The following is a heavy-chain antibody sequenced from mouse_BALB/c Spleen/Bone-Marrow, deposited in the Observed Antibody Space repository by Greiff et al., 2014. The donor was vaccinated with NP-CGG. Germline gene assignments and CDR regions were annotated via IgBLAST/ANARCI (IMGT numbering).Heavy chain of an antibody. Sequence: EVQLQQSGPELVKPGASVKISCKASGYSFTGYFMNWVKQSHGKSLEWIGRINPYNGDTFNNQKFKGKDTLTVDKSSSTAHMQLLSRTSEDSAVYYCGVTYYYSSNDFDYWGQGTTLTVSS. CDR2: INPYNGDT. V-gene: IGHV1-37*01. CDR1: GYSFTGYF. J-gene: IGHJ2*01. D-gene: IGHD1-1*01. CDR3: GVTYYYSSNDFDY.